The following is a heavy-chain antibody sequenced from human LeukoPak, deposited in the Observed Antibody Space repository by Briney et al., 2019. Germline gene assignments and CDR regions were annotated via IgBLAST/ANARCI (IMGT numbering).Heavy chain of an antibody. CDR1: GYSISSGYY. CDR2: IYHSGST. D-gene: IGHD3-22*01. CDR3: ARLSPDYYDSSVGAFDI. V-gene: IGHV4-38-2*02. J-gene: IGHJ3*02. Sequence: SETLSLTCTVSGYSISSGYYWGWIRQPPGEGLEWIGSIYHSGSTYYNPSLKSRVTISVDTSKNQFSLKLSSVTAADTAVYYCARLSPDYYDSSVGAFDIWGQGTMVTVSS.